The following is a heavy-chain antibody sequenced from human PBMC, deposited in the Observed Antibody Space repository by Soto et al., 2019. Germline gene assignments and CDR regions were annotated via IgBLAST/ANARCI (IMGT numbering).Heavy chain of an antibody. D-gene: IGHD2-2*01. CDR3: ARDKARLPVGGNYYCAMDV. J-gene: IGHJ6*02. CDR2: IIPILPTP. V-gene: IGHV1-69*11. Sequence: QVQLVQSGAEVKKPGSSVTVSCKASGGTFGNSAISWVRQAPGQGLEWMGGIIPILPTPDYAQKFQGRVTITADESTSTAYMELTSLRSENTAVYYWARDKARLPVGGNYYCAMDVWGQGTTVTVSS. CDR1: GGTFGNSA.